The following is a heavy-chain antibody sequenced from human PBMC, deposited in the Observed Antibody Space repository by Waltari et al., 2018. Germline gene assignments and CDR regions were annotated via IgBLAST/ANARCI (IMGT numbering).Heavy chain of an antibody. J-gene: IGHJ6*03. CDR3: ARAHRGARSLYYYYYMDV. V-gene: IGHV4-34*01. CDR1: GGFFSGYY. D-gene: IGHD1-26*01. Sequence: QVQLQQWGAGLLKPSETLSLTCAVYGGFFSGYYWSWIRQPPGKGLEWIGEINHSGSTNYNPSLKSRVTISVDTSKNQFSLKLSSVTAADTAVYYCARAHRGARSLYYYYYMDVWGKGTTVTVSS. CDR2: INHSGST.